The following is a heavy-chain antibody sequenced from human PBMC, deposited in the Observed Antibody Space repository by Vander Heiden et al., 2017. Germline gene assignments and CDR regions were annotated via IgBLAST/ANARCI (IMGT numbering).Heavy chain of an antibody. CDR2: IIPIFGTA. CDR3: ARPQITIFVVVKAPYYYYGMDV. V-gene: IGHV1-69*01. CDR1: GGTFSSYA. Sequence: QVQLVQSGAEVKKPGSSVKVSCKASGGTFSSYAISWVRQAPGQGLEWMGGIIPIFGTANYAQKFQGRVTITADESTSTAYMELSSLRSEDTAVYYCARPQITIFVVVKAPYYYYGMDVWGHGTTVNVSS. D-gene: IGHD3-3*01. J-gene: IGHJ6*02.